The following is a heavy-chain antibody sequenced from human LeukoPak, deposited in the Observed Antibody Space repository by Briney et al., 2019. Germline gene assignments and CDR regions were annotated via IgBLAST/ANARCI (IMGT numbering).Heavy chain of an antibody. CDR1: GYTFTDYY. D-gene: IGHD3-22*01. Sequence: ASETVSFKTSGYTFTDYYMHWVRQAPGQGREGMGWINPNTGGTNYAQNFQGRVTMTSDTSISTAYMELSSLRSDDTAMYYCARAPMIVVVFPPRLDCWGQGTLVTVSA. J-gene: IGHJ4*02. CDR3: ARAPMIVVVFPPRLDC. V-gene: IGHV1-2*02. CDR2: INPNTGGT.